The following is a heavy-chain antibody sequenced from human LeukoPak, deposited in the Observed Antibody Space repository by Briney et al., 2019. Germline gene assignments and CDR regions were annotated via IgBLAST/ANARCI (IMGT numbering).Heavy chain of an antibody. V-gene: IGHV3-20*04. Sequence: GGSLRLSCAASGFTFDDYGMSWVRQAPGKGLEWVSGINWNGGSTGYADSVKGRFTISRDNAKNSLYLQMNGLRAEDTALYYCARGSSGGYYYYYMDVWGKGTTVTVSS. J-gene: IGHJ6*03. CDR3: ARGSSGGYYYYYMDV. CDR1: GFTFDDYG. CDR2: INWNGGST. D-gene: IGHD6-19*01.